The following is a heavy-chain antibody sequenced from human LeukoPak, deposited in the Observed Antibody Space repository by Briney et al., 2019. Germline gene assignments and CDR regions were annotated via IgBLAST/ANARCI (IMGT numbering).Heavy chain of an antibody. CDR3: ARDFGFGEGYYYYGMDV. V-gene: IGHV1-46*01. D-gene: IGHD3-10*01. Sequence: ASVKVSCKASGYTFTSYYMHWVRQAPGQGLEWMGIINPSGGSTSYAQKFQGRVTMTRDTSTSTVYMEPSSLRSEDTAVYYCARDFGFGEGYYYYGMDVWGQGTTVTVSS. J-gene: IGHJ6*02. CDR1: GYTFTSYY. CDR2: INPSGGST.